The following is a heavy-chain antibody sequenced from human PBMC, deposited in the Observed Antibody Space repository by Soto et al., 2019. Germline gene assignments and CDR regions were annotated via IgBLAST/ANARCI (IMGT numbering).Heavy chain of an antibody. CDR2: ITPSGGTT. D-gene: IGHD3-10*01. J-gene: IGHJ6*02. V-gene: IGHV1-46*01. Sequence: ASVKVSCKASGYTFTNYFMHWVRQAPGQGLEWMGVITPSGGTTRYAQKFQGGVTMTRDTSTSTVYIEMSSLRPEDTAVYYCARGTTTVPGLRDGMDVWGQGTTVTVSS. CDR3: ARGTTTVPGLRDGMDV. CDR1: GYTFTNYF.